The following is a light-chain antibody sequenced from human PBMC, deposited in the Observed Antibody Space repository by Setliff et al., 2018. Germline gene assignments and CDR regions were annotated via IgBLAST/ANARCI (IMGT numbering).Light chain of an antibody. J-gene: IGLJ2*01. V-gene: IGLV1-44*01. Sequence: QSALAQPPSASGTPGQRVTISCSGSSSNIGSNTVNWYQQLPGTAPKLLIYRNNQRPSGVPDRFSGSKSGTSASLAISGLQSEDEADYYCAAWDDSLNSPVFCGGTKVTVL. CDR1: SSNIGSNT. CDR3: AAWDDSLNSPV. CDR2: RNN.